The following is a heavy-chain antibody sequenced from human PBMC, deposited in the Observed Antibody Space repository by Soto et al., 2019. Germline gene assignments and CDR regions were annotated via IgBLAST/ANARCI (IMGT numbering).Heavy chain of an antibody. D-gene: IGHD4-4*01. Sequence: EVQLLESGGGLVQPGGSLRLSCAASGFTFTSYAMSWVRQAPGKGLEWVSTIGTSNTAYYADSLKGRFTISRDNSKNTLYRQMNSLRAEDTAVDYCAKRSQSKYFDCWGQGTLVTVSS. CDR2: IGTSNTA. CDR1: GFTFTSYA. V-gene: IGHV3-23*01. J-gene: IGHJ4*02. CDR3: AKRSQSKYFDC.